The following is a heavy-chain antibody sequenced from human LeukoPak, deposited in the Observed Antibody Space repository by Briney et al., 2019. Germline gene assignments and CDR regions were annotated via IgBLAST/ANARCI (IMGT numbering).Heavy chain of an antibody. CDR2: VSAGGGST. D-gene: IGHD3-10*01. CDR1: GFTFSGYA. V-gene: IGHV3-23*01. Sequence: GGSLRLSCAASGFTFSGYAMTWVRQAPGKGLEWVSTVSAGGGSTYYADSVKGRFTISRDNPTNTLHLQMNSLRAEDTAVYYCAKRLYGSGGYYQFDYWGQGTLVTVSS. J-gene: IGHJ4*02. CDR3: AKRLYGSGGYYQFDY.